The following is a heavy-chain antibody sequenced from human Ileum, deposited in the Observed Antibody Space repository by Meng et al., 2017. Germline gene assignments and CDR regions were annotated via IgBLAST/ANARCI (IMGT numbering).Heavy chain of an antibody. Sequence: EPLQQAGPGLGKPRQTLSPTVAISGDSVSSDSGAWNWIRQSPSRGLEWLGRTFYRSKWNDDFAESVKSRITITTDTSKNQFSLQLNSVTPEDTAVYYCARGWYSSGFHSWGQGTLVTVSS. CDR1: GDSVSSDSGA. CDR2: TFYRSKWND. V-gene: IGHV6-1*01. CDR3: ARGWYSSGFHS. J-gene: IGHJ4*02. D-gene: IGHD6-19*01.